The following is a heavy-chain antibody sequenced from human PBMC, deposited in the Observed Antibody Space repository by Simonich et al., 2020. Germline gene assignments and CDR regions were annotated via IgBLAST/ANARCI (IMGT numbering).Heavy chain of an antibody. CDR3: ARGALTGDYYYMDV. CDR1: GYTFTGYY. D-gene: IGHD7-27*01. Sequence: QVQLVQSGAEVKKPGASVKVSCKASGYTFTGYYMHWVRQAPGQGLEGMGRINPNSGGTNYEQKFQGRVTMTRDTSISTAYMELSRLRSDDTAVYYCARGALTGDYYYMDVWGKGTTVTVSS. J-gene: IGHJ6*03. CDR2: INPNSGGT. V-gene: IGHV1-2*02.